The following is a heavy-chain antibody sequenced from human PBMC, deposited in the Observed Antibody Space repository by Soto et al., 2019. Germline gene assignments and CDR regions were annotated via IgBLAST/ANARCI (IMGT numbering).Heavy chain of an antibody. CDR2: ISYDGSNK. V-gene: IGHV3-30*18. CDR3: AKGRAIVSVSAAMNYYYGMDV. Sequence: QVQLVESGGGVVQPGRSLRLSCAASGFTFSSYGMHWVRQAPGKGLEWVAVISYDGSNKYYADSVKGRFTISRDNSKKTLYLPKDSLRAWDTAVYYCAKGRAIVSVSAAMNYYYGMDVWRQGTTVTVSS. D-gene: IGHD2-2*01. J-gene: IGHJ6*02. CDR1: GFTFSSYG.